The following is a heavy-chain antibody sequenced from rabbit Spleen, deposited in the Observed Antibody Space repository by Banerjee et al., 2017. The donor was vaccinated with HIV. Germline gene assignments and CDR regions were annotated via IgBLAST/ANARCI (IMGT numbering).Heavy chain of an antibody. J-gene: IGHJ2*01. V-gene: IGHV1S40*01. D-gene: IGHD1-1*01. CDR2: IDTNDGDT. CDR3: ARNYVNAFDP. Sequence: QSLEESGGDLVKPGASLTLTCTASGFTLSSDYWKCWVRQAPGKGLEWIGCIDTNDGDTDYANWPKGRFTISKTSSTTVTLQMTSLTAADTATYFCARNYVNAFDPWGPGTLVTVS. CDR1: GFTLSSDYW.